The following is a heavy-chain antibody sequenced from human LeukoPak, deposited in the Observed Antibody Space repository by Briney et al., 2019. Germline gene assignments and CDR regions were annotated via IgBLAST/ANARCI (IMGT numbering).Heavy chain of an antibody. CDR3: ARDGYRYGDYGEH. D-gene: IGHD4-17*01. Sequence: SGGSLRLSCEVSGFTFSSYAMHWVRQAPGKGLEWVAISWYDVPNRKFVDSYADSVKGRFTISRDNAKNSLYLQMNSLRAEDTAVYYCARDGYRYGDYGEHWGQGTLVTVSS. CDR2: SWYDVPNRKFVD. V-gene: IGHV3-33*01. J-gene: IGHJ1*01. CDR1: GFTFSSYA.